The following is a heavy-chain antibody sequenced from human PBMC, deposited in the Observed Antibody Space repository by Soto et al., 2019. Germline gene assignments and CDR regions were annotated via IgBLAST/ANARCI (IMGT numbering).Heavy chain of an antibody. CDR1: GFTFSSYG. CDR3: AKAGRGFGDFVHH. J-gene: IGHJ4*02. CDR2: ILYDGSDK. D-gene: IGHD3-10*01. V-gene: IGHV3-30*18. Sequence: GSLRLSCAASGFTFSSYGMHWVRQAPGKGLEWVTGILYDGSDKYYADSVKGRFTISRENSKNTLYLQMNSLRTEDSAVYYCAKAGRGFGDFVHHWGQGTPVTVSS.